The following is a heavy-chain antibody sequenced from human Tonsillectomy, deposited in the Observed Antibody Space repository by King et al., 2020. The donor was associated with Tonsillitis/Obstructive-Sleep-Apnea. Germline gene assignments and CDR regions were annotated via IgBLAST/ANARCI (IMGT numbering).Heavy chain of an antibody. D-gene: IGHD3-22*01. CDR2: ISAYNGDT. V-gene: IGHV1-18*01. Sequence: QLVQSGAEVKKPGASVKVSCKASGYTFTTYGISWVRQAPGQGLEWMGWISAYNGDTNYAQKLQDRVTMTTDTSTSTAYMEVSRLRSDDTAVYYGARDSRSHYYDTSGYYTFENWGQGTLVTVSS. CDR3: ARDSRSHYYDTSGYYTFEN. J-gene: IGHJ4*02. CDR1: GYTFTTYG.